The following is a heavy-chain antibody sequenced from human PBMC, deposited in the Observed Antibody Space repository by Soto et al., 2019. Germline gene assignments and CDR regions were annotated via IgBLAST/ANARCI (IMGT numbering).Heavy chain of an antibody. CDR3: ARSPRYSSSWYSGAFDI. Sequence: KPSETLSLTCTVSGGSISSSSYYWGWIRQPPGKGLEWIGSIYYSGSTYYNPSLTSRVTISVDTSKNQFSLKLSSVTAADTAAYYCARSPRYSSSWYSGAFDIWGQGTRVTVSS. J-gene: IGHJ3*02. CDR1: GGSISSSSYY. CDR2: IYYSGST. D-gene: IGHD6-13*01. V-gene: IGHV4-39*01.